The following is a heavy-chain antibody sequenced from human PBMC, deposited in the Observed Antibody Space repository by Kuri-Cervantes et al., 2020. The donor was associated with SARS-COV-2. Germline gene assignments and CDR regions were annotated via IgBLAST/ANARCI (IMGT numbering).Heavy chain of an antibody. D-gene: IGHD1-1*01. Sequence: GGSLRLSCAASGFTVSSNYMCWVRQAPGKGLEWVSVIYSGGSTYYADSVKGRFTISRDNSKNTLYLQMNSLRAEDTAVYYCARYGAVERDYYYYYGMDVWGQGTTVTVSS. J-gene: IGHJ6*02. CDR2: IYSGGST. CDR1: GFTVSSNY. CDR3: ARYGAVERDYYYYYGMDV. V-gene: IGHV3-66*01.